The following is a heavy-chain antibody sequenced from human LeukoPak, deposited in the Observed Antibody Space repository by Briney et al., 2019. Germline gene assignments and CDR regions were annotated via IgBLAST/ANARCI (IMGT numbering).Heavy chain of an antibody. CDR2: FYRGDST. J-gene: IGHJ4*02. D-gene: IGHD2-15*01. V-gene: IGHV3-53*01. Sequence: PGGSLRLSCAASGFTVSSSYMYWVRQAPGKGLEWVSSFYRGDSTYYAESVRGRFTISRDNSKNTLYLLMSSLIPEDTAVYYCAREVVSSPSYFDSWGQGTLVTVSS. CDR3: AREVVSSPSYFDS. CDR1: GFTVSSSY.